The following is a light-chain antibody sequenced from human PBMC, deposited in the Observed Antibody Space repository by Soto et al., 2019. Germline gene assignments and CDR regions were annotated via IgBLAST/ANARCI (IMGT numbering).Light chain of an antibody. CDR1: HSLLHSNGNNY. V-gene: IGKV2-28*01. J-gene: IGKJ4*01. CDR2: RGS. CDR3: MQALQTPT. Sequence: DIVLAQSPLSLPVTPGERASISFRSSHSLLHSNGNNYLDWFLQKPGQSPQLLFYRGSSRASGVPDRFSGSGSGTDFTLKISRVQAEDVGVYCCMQALQTPTFGGGTKVDIK.